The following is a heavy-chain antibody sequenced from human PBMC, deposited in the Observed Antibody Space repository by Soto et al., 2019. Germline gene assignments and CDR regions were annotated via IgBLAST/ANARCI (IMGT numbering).Heavy chain of an antibody. Sequence: QVQLVQSGAQVKKPGASVKVSCKASGYTFTRYDIHWAREATGEGLECMGWMNPNSANTGYAQKFQGRVTMTRNTSISPAYTEVSSLRSEDTAVYDCASDGCRGMDLVGQGTTVTVS. J-gene: IGHJ6*02. V-gene: IGHV1-8*01. CDR1: GYTFTRYD. CDR2: MNPNSANT. CDR3: ASDGCRGMDL.